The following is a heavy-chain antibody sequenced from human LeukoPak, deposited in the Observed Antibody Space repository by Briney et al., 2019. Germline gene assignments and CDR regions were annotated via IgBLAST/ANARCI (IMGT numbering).Heavy chain of an antibody. D-gene: IGHD5-24*01. CDR3: ARDTRRDGYNHFDY. Sequence: SETLSLTCSVSGDSISTSSYYWGWIRQPPGKGLEWIGSIYYSGSTYYNPSLKSRVTISVDTSKNQFSLKLSSVTAADTAVYYCARDTRRDGYNHFDYWGQGTLVTVSS. J-gene: IGHJ4*02. CDR2: IYYSGST. V-gene: IGHV4-39*07. CDR1: GDSISTSSYY.